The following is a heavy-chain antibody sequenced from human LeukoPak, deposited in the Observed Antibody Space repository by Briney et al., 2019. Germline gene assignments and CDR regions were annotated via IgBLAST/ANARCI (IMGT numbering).Heavy chain of an antibody. V-gene: IGHV3-23*01. CDR1: GFTFSTYG. D-gene: IGHD4-11*01. J-gene: IGHJ4*02. CDR3: AKYGLSTRGYYFDY. CDR2: ISGSGGST. Sequence: GGSLRLSCVASGFTFSTYGMSWVRQTPGKGLEWVSSISGSGGSTYYADSVKGRFTISRDNSKNTLYLQMNSLRVEDTAVYYCAKYGLSTRGYYFDYWGQGTLVTVSS.